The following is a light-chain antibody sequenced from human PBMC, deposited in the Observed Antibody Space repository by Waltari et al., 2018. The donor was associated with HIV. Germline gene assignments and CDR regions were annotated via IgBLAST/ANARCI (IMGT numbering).Light chain of an antibody. J-gene: IGKJ4*01. CDR1: QDITGF. Sequence: TQSPSSLSVSIGDRVIITCRASQDITGFLAWFQHRPGTAPKSLIYGTSTLQSGVPSSKFSGSGSGTEFILTITNLQPEDTGTYYCQQYSAYPLTFGGGTKVEI. CDR2: GTS. CDR3: QQYSAYPLT. V-gene: IGKV1-16*02.